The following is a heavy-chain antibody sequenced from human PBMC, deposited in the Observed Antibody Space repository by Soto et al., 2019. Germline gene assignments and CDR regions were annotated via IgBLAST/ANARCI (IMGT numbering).Heavy chain of an antibody. CDR1: GYSFTSYW. V-gene: IGHV5-51*01. Sequence: LGESLKISCKGSGYSFTSYWIGWVRQMPGKGLEWMGTIYPGDSDTRYSPSFQGQVTISADKSISTAYLQWSSLKASDTAMYYCARYQGYCSSTSCYSFAFDFWGQGTMVTVSS. CDR2: IYPGDSDT. CDR3: ARYQGYCSSTSCYSFAFDF. D-gene: IGHD2-2*01. J-gene: IGHJ3*01.